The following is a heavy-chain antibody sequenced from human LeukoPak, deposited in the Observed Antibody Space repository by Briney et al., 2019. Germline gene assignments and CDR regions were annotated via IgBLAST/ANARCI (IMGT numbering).Heavy chain of an antibody. J-gene: IGHJ6*03. CDR1: GFTVSSNY. CDR3: ARLNDFWSGYSPMDV. D-gene: IGHD3-3*01. Sequence: PGGSLRLSCAASGFTVSSNYMNWVRQAPGKGLEWVSVIYSGGSTYYADSVKGRFTISRDNSKNTLYLQMNSLRAQDTAVYYCARLNDFWSGYSPMDVWGKGTTVTVSS. V-gene: IGHV3-66*01. CDR2: IYSGGST.